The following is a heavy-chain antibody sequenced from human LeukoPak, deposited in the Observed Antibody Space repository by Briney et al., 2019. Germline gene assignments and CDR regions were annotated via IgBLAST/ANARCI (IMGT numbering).Heavy chain of an antibody. CDR2: INAGNDNT. V-gene: IGHV1-3*03. CDR3: AKGYNYGSWRVDY. Sequence: ASVKVSCKASGYTFTTSTMHWVRQVPGQRLEWMGCINAGNDNTDFSEGFQGRVTITRDTSASTVYMELSSLTSEDTAVYYCAKGYNYGSWRVDYWGQGTLVTVSS. D-gene: IGHD3-10*01. J-gene: IGHJ4*02. CDR1: GYTFTTST.